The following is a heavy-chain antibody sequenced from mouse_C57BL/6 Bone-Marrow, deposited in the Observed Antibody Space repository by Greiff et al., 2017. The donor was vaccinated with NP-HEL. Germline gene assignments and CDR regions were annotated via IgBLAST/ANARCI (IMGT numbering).Heavy chain of an antibody. Sequence: EVKLVESGGGLVKPGGSLKLSCAASGFTFSDYGMHWVRQAPEKGLEWVAYISSGSSTIYYADTVKGRFTISRDNAKHTLFLQMTSLRSEDTAMYYCARPLYYGSSWFAYWGQGTLVTVSA. CDR2: ISSGSSTI. D-gene: IGHD1-1*01. V-gene: IGHV5-17*01. CDR3: ARPLYYGSSWFAY. CDR1: GFTFSDYG. J-gene: IGHJ3*01.